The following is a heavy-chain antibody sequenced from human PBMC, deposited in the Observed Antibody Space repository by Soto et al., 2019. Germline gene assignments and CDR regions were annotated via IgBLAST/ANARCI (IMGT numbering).Heavy chain of an antibody. CDR3: AREGRGSSSSSNWFDP. Sequence: PSETLSLTCAVSGGSISSGGYSWSWIRQPPGKGLEWIGYIYHSGSTYYNPSLKSRVTISVDRSKNQFSLKLSSVTAADTAVYYCAREGRGSSSSSNWFDPWGQGTLVTVSS. V-gene: IGHV4-30-2*01. J-gene: IGHJ5*02. D-gene: IGHD6-6*01. CDR1: GGSISSGGYS. CDR2: IYHSGST.